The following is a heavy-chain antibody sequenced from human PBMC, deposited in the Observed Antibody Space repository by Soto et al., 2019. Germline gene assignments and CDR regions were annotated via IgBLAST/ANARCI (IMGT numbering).Heavy chain of an antibody. D-gene: IGHD3-22*01. Sequence: PGGSLRLSCAASGFTFSSYAMSWVRQAPGKGLEWVSAISGTGDSTYYADSVKGRFTISRENAKNSLYLQINSLKAGDTAVFYCARGRSSGYYYFDYWGLGTLVTVSS. V-gene: IGHV3-23*01. J-gene: IGHJ4*02. CDR2: ISGTGDST. CDR3: ARGRSSGYYYFDY. CDR1: GFTFSSYA.